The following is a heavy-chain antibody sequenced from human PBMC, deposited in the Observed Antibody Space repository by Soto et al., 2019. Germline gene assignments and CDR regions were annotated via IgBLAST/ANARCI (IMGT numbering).Heavy chain of an antibody. CDR1: GGSISSSNW. J-gene: IGHJ3*02. CDR2: IYHSGST. D-gene: IGHD1-26*01. Sequence: QVQLQESGPGLVKPSGTLSLTCAVSGGSISSSNWWSWVRQPPGKGLEWIGEIYHSGSTNYNTPLKPRVTVPVDKSRNQFSLKLCSVPAADTAVNSCARFCSGSDCEAFDIWGQGTMVTVSS. V-gene: IGHV4-4*02. CDR3: ARFCSGSDCEAFDI.